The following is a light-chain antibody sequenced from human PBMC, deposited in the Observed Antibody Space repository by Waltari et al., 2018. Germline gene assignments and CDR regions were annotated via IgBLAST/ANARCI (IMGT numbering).Light chain of an antibody. CDR3: QQYGSSILYT. V-gene: IGKV3-20*01. CDR2: GAS. Sequence: VSTQSPGTLSLSPGERATLSCRASQSLTKRYLAWYQQKPGQAPRLLIYGASSRAAGIPDRFRGSGSGTDFTLTISRLEPEDFAVYYCQQYGSSILYTFGQGTKLEIK. J-gene: IGKJ2*01. CDR1: QSLTKRY.